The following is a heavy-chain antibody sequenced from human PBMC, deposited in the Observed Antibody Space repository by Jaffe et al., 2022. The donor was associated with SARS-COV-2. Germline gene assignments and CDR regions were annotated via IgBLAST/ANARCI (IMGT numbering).Heavy chain of an antibody. D-gene: IGHD3-3*01. J-gene: IGHJ4*02. CDR3: AKPMSNFRPPDY. Sequence: EVQLVESGGGLVQPGGSLRLSCAASGFTFSSYAMSWVRQAPGEGLRWVSSISDSGGSTYYADSVKGRFTISRDNSKNTLSLQMNSLRAEDTAIYYCAKPMSNFRPPDYWGRGTLVTVSS. V-gene: IGHV3-23*04. CDR2: ISDSGGST. CDR1: GFTFSSYA.